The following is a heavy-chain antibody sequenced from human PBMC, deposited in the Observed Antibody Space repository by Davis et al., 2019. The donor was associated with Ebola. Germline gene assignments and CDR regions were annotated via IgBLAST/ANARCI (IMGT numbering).Heavy chain of an antibody. CDR1: GGSVSSGGHY. Sequence: MPSETLSLTCTVSGGSVSSGGHYWSWIRQPPGKGLEWIGYVYSSGSTNYNPSLKSRVTISIDTSRNQLSLKLSSVTAADTAVYYCARGFTLVTWGRLGVFDYLAQGTLVTVSS. CDR2: VYSSGST. CDR3: ARGFTLVTWGRLGVFDY. D-gene: IGHD5-18*01. J-gene: IGHJ4*02. V-gene: IGHV4-61*08.